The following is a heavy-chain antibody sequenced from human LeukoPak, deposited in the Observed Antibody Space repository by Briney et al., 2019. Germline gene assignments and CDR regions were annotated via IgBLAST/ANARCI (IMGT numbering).Heavy chain of an antibody. CDR3: AKVYYYDSSGYSLPYYYYYYMDV. CDR1: GFTFSSYW. CDR2: INSDGSST. J-gene: IGHJ6*03. D-gene: IGHD3-22*01. Sequence: GGSLRLSCAASGFTFSSYWIHWVRQAPGKGLVWVSRINSDGSSTTYADSVKGRFTISRDNSKNTLYLQMNSLRAEDTAVYYCAKVYYYDSSGYSLPYYYYYYMDVWGKGTTVTVSS. V-gene: IGHV3-74*01.